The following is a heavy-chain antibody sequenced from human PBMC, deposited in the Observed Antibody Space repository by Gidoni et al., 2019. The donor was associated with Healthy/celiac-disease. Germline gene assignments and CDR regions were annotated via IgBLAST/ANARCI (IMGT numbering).Heavy chain of an antibody. CDR1: GGTFSRYA. V-gene: IGHV1-69*06. Sequence: QVPLVQSGAEVKKPGYSVKVSCKAYGGTFSRYAISWVRQAPGQGLEWMGGSIPIFGTANYAQKFQGRVTITADKSTSTAYMELSSLRSEDTAVYYCARDSSSSWYIFLYWGQGTLVTVSS. CDR3: ARDSSSSWYIFLY. J-gene: IGHJ4*02. CDR2: SIPIFGTA. D-gene: IGHD6-13*01.